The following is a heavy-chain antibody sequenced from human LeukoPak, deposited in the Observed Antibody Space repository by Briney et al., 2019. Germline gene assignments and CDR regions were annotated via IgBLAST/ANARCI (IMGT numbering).Heavy chain of an antibody. D-gene: IGHD1-26*01. J-gene: IGHJ4*02. CDR2: INGNGDTT. CDR3: ARGNRGSSYGGDS. CDR1: GFTLDYYR. V-gene: IGHV3-20*04. Sequence: GGSVLLSCAASGFTLDYYRMTWVRQAPGKGLEWVAGINGNGDTTGYADSVKGRFTISRDNAKNSLYLQMNSLRAEDTALYYCARGNRGSSYGGDSWGPGTLVTVSS.